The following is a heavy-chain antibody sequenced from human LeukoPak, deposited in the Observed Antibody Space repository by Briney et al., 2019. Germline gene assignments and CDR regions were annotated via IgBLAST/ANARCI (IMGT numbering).Heavy chain of an antibody. CDR1: GGSISSTNW. V-gene: IGHV4-4*02. CDR2: IFHSGGT. D-gene: IGHD2-8*01. CDR3: AANGYYSIDV. J-gene: IGHJ6*03. Sequence: SGTVSLTCAVSGGSISSTNWWSWVRQPPGKGLEWIGEIFHSGGTNYNPSLKSRISLSVDKSQNQFSLKLNSLTAADTAVYYCAANGYYSIDVWGKGTTVTVSS.